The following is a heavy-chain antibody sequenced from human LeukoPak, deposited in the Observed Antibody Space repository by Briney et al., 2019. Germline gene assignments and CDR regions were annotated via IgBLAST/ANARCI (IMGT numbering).Heavy chain of an antibody. D-gene: IGHD3-10*01. J-gene: IGHJ4*02. CDR3: TRIYGSGSYYTD. Sequence: GGSLRLSCAASGFTFGSYSMNWVRQAPGKGLEWISYISSSSSTLYYADSVEGRFTISRDNAKNSLYLQMDSLRAEDTAVYYCTRIYGSGSYYTDWGQGTLVTVS. V-gene: IGHV3-48*01. CDR2: ISSSSSTL. CDR1: GFTFGSYS.